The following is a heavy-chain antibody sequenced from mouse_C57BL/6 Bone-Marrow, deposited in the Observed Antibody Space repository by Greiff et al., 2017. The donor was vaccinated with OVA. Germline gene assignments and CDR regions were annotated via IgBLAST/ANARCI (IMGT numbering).Heavy chain of an antibody. CDR2: IYPGDGDT. J-gene: IGHJ2*01. Sequence: VQRVESGAELVKPGASVKISCKASGYAFSSYWMNWVKQRPGKGLEWIGQIYPGDGDTNYNGKFKGKATLTADKSSSTAYMQLSSLTSEDSAVYFCARGYYYGSSLDYWGQGTTLTVSS. V-gene: IGHV1-80*01. CDR3: ARGYYYGSSLDY. CDR1: GYAFSSYW. D-gene: IGHD1-1*01.